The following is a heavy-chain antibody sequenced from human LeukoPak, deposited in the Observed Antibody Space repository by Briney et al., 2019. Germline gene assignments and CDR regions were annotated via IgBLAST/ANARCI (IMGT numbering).Heavy chain of an antibody. CDR2: INHSGST. CDR3: ARGLIRYCTNGVCYYFDY. D-gene: IGHD2-8*01. CDR1: GGSFSGYY. J-gene: IGHJ4*02. Sequence: KPSETLSLTCAVYGGSFSGYYWSWIRQPPGKGLEWIGEINHSGSTNYNPSLKSRVTISVDTSKNQFSLKLSSVTAADTAVYYCARGLIRYCTNGVCYYFDYWGQGTLVTVSS. V-gene: IGHV4-34*01.